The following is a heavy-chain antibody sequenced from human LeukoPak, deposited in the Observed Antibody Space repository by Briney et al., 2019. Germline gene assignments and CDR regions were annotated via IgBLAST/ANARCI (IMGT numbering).Heavy chain of an antibody. Sequence: GGSLRLSCAASGFTFSSYSMNWVRQAPGKGLEWVSYISTGSSIRYYADSVKGRFTISRDNAKNSLYLQMNSLRAEDTAVYYCAFQNYILRGGYYFDFWGQGTPVAVSS. CDR3: AFQNYILRGGYYFDF. J-gene: IGHJ4*02. CDR1: GFTFSSYS. V-gene: IGHV3-48*01. D-gene: IGHD3-10*01. CDR2: ISTGSSIR.